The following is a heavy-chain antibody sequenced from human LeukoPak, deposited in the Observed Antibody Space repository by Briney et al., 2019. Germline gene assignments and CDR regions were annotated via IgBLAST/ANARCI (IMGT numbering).Heavy chain of an antibody. J-gene: IGHJ2*01. D-gene: IGHD2-2*01. CDR1: GGSISSYY. V-gene: IGHV4-4*07. CDR3: ARGQYHLLYWYFDL. CDR2: IYSSGST. Sequence: PSETLSLTCTVSGGSISSYYWSWIRQPAGKGLEWIGRIYSSGSTNYNPSPKSRVTMSVDTSKNQFSLKLSSVTAADTAVYYRARGQYHLLYWYFDLWGRGTLVTVSS.